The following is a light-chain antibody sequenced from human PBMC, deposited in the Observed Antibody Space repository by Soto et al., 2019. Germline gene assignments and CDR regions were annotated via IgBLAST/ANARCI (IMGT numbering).Light chain of an antibody. V-gene: IGLV1-40*01. Sequence: QSALTQPPSVSGAPGQRVTISCSGSSSNIGAGYDVHWYQQLPGTAPKLLIYGNNNRPSGVPDRFSGSKSGTSGSLAITGLQAEDEADYHCQSYDSGLSGVVFGGGTKLTVL. CDR2: GNN. CDR1: SSNIGAGYD. CDR3: QSYDSGLSGVV. J-gene: IGLJ2*01.